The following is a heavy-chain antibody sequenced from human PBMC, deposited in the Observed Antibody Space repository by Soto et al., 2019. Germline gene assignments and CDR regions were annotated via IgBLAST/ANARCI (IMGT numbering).Heavy chain of an antibody. CDR1: GFIFSNYY. CDR2: IGSSSSYT. CDR3: VRDGESTIAAVGSAMDV. D-gene: IGHD6-13*01. J-gene: IGHJ6*01. Sequence: QVQLVESGGGLVKPGGSLRLSCAASGFIFSNYYMSWIRQAPGKGLEWVSYIGSSSSYTYYADSVEGRFTISRDNAKKSXYLQMDSLSAEDTAVYYCVRDGESTIAAVGSAMDVWGPGTTVTVSS. V-gene: IGHV3-11*05.